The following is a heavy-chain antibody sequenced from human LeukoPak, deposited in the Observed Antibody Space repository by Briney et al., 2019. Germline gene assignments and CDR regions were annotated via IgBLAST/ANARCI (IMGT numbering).Heavy chain of an antibody. Sequence: SVKVSCKASGGTFSSHAISWVRQAPGQGLEWMGGIIPIFGTANYAQKFQGRVTITADKSTSTAYMELSSLRSEDTAVYYCARVEGYCSGGSCYLDYWGQGTLVTVSS. J-gene: IGHJ4*02. CDR2: IIPIFGTA. CDR3: ARVEGYCSGGSCYLDY. D-gene: IGHD2-15*01. V-gene: IGHV1-69*06. CDR1: GGTFSSHA.